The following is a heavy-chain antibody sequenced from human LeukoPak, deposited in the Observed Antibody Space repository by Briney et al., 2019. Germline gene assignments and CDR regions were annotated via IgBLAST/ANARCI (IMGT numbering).Heavy chain of an antibody. CDR3: ARAKDMIVATYYFDY. J-gene: IGHJ4*02. CDR2: ISAYNGNT. V-gene: IGHV1-18*01. D-gene: IGHD3-22*01. CDR1: GYTFTSYG. Sequence: GASVKVSCKASGYTFTSYGISWVRQAPGQGLEWMGWISAYNGNTNYAQKLQGRVTMTTDTSTSTAYMELRSLRSDDTAAYYCARAKDMIVATYYFDYWGQGTLVTVSS.